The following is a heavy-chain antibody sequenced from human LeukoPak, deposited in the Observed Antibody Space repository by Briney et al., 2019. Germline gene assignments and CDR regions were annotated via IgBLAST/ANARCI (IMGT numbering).Heavy chain of an antibody. Sequence: GGSLRLSCAASGFTFSSYAMSWVRQAPGKGLEWVSAISDTGNTYHADSVKSRFTISRDSSKNTLFLQMNRLRPEDAAVYYCAKEGHLRKSFGSVLGVAVRPRYFDLWGRGTLVTVSS. J-gene: IGHJ2*01. CDR3: AKEGHLRKSFGSVLGVAVRPRYFDL. D-gene: IGHD6-19*01. CDR1: GFTFSSYA. V-gene: IGHV3-23*01. CDR2: ISDTGNT.